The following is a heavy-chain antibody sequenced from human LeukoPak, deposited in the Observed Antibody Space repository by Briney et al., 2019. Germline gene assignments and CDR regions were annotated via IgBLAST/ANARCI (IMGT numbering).Heavy chain of an antibody. Sequence: GGSLRLSCAASGFTFNIYAMSWVRLAPGKGLQWVASMCGSAGCTFYADSVKGRFTISRDNSKNTLYLQMNSLRAEDTAIYYCARDNGGYYGSGSYPDYWGQGTLVTVSS. CDR1: GFTFNIYA. J-gene: IGHJ4*02. V-gene: IGHV3-23*01. CDR3: ARDNGGYYGSGSYPDY. D-gene: IGHD3-10*01. CDR2: MCGSAGCT.